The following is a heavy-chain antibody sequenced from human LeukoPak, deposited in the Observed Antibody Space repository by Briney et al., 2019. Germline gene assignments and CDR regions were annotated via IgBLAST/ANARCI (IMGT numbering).Heavy chain of an antibody. J-gene: IGHJ4*02. V-gene: IGHV4-39*07. Sequence: KPSETLSLTCTVSGGSISSSSYYWGWIRQPPGKGLEWIGSIYYSGSTYYNPSLKSRVTISVDTSKNQFSLKLSSVTAADTAVYYCARIPLAAAGLYFDYWGQGTLVTVSS. CDR2: IYYSGST. CDR3: ARIPLAAAGLYFDY. D-gene: IGHD6-13*01. CDR1: GGSISSSSYY.